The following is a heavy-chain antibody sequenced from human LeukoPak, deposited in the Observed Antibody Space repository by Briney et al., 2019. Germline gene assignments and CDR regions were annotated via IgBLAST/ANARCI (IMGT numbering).Heavy chain of an antibody. J-gene: IGHJ4*02. CDR2: INHSGST. Sequence: SETLSLTCAVYGGSFSGYYWSWIRQPPGKGLEWIGEINHSGSTNYNPSLKSRVTISVDTSKDQFSLKLSSVTAADTAVYYCARRTLYCSGGSCYSFDYWGQGTLVTVSS. CDR1: GGSFSGYY. D-gene: IGHD2-15*01. V-gene: IGHV4-34*01. CDR3: ARRTLYCSGGSCYSFDY.